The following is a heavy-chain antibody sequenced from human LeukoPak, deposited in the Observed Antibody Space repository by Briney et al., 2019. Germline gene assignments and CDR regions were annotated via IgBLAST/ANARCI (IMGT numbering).Heavy chain of an antibody. V-gene: IGHV3-23*01. J-gene: IGHJ3*02. CDR2: GTGGST. CDR3: AKVRDTRDWYKDAFDI. Sequence: GTGGSTYYVASVKGRFTVSRDNSKNTLYLQMSSLRAEDTAMYYCAKVRDTRDWYKDAFDIWGQGTRVTVSS. D-gene: IGHD6-19*01.